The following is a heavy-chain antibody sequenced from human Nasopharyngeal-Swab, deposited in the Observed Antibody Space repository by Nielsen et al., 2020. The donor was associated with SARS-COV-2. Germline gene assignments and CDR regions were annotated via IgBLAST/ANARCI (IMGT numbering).Heavy chain of an antibody. D-gene: IGHD1-1*01. CDR3: ARGGDWTWYFDS. CDR2: IKSKPYGGTT. Sequence: GESLKISCTGSGFTFGDYAMTWFRQAPGKGLEWVSFIKSKPYGGTTESAASVKGRFTISRDDSESIAYLQMNSLKTEDTAMYYCARGGDWTWYFDSWGQGTPVTVTS. CDR1: GFTFGDYA. V-gene: IGHV3-49*03. J-gene: IGHJ4*02.